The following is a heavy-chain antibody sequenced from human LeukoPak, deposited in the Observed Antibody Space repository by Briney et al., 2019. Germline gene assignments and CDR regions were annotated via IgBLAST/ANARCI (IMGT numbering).Heavy chain of an antibody. D-gene: IGHD6-19*01. Sequence: GGSLRLSRAASGFTFSSYSMNWVRQAPGKGLEWVSSISSSSSYIYYADSVKGRFTISRDNAKNSLYLQMNSLRAEDTAVYYCARTLDAYSSGWYLDYWGQGTLVTVSS. CDR1: GFTFSSYS. CDR3: ARTLDAYSSGWYLDY. J-gene: IGHJ4*02. V-gene: IGHV3-21*01. CDR2: ISSSSSYI.